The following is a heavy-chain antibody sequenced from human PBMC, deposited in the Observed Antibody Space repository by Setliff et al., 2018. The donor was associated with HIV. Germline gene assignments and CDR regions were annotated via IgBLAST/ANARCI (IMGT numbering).Heavy chain of an antibody. CDR1: GVSLRDHK. Sequence: SETLSLTCVVYGVSLRDHKWSWVRQTPVRGLEWIGDITYNGNTNYSPSLKSRVTISVDTSKNQFSLKLSSVTAADTAVYYCARGHRLLFYESSGYYGYWGQGTLVTVSS. J-gene: IGHJ4*02. CDR2: ITYNGNT. V-gene: IGHV4-34*01. CDR3: ARGHRLLFYESSGYYGY. D-gene: IGHD3-22*01.